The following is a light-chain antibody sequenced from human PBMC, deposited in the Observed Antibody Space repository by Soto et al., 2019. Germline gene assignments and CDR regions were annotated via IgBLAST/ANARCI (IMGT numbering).Light chain of an antibody. CDR3: CSCAGSSTPYV. CDR1: SSDVGSYNL. J-gene: IGLJ1*01. V-gene: IGLV2-23*02. Sequence: QSVLTQPASVSGSPGQSITISCTGTSSDVGSYNLVSWYQQHQGKAPKLMIYEVSKRPSGVSNRFSGSKSGNTASLTISGLQAEDEADYYCCSCAGSSTPYVFGTGTKLTVL. CDR2: EVS.